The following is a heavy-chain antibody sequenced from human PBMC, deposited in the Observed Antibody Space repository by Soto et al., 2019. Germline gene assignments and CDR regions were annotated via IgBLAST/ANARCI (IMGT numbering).Heavy chain of an antibody. CDR2: INPNSGGT. J-gene: IGHJ6*02. CDR1: GYTFTGYY. CDR3: ARERRYCSGGSCYSLSGMDV. Sequence: GASVKVSCKASGYTFTGYYMHWVRQAPGQGLEWMGWINPNSGGTNYAQKFQGWVTMTRDTCISTAYMELSRLRSDDTAVYYCARERRYCSGGSCYSLSGMDVWGQGTTVTVSS. V-gene: IGHV1-2*04. D-gene: IGHD2-15*01.